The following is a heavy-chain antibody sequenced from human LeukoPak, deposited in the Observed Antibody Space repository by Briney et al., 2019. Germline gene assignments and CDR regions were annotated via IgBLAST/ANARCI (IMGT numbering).Heavy chain of an antibody. D-gene: IGHD6-13*01. CDR1: GFTFSAFS. CDR2: ISSDGGST. Sequence: GGSLRLSCVASGFTFSAFSMHWVRQAPGKGLESVSAISSDGGSTCYANSVRGRFTVSRDNSKNTLYLQMGSLRAEDMAVYYCARGDPPGSTWFDYWGQGTLVAVSS. J-gene: IGHJ4*02. CDR3: ARGDPPGSTWFDY. V-gene: IGHV3-64*01.